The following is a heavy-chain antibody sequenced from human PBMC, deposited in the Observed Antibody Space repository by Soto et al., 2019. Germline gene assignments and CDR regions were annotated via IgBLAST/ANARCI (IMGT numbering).Heavy chain of an antibody. CDR2: ISAYNGNT. CDR3: ARSYDSSGWQSYFDY. J-gene: IGHJ4*02. Sequence: ASVKVSCKTSGYSFNTYGVAWVRQSPGQGLAWMGCISAYNGNTNYAQNFQGRVTMTTDTSTVTVYMELRSLRSDDTAVYYCARSYDSSGWQSYFDYWGQGTLVTVSS. D-gene: IGHD3-22*01. CDR1: GYSFNTYG. V-gene: IGHV1-18*01.